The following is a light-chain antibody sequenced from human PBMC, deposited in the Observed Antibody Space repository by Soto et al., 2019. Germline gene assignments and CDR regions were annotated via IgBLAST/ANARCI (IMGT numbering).Light chain of an antibody. J-gene: IGKJ1*01. V-gene: IGKV3-20*01. CDR2: GAS. CDR3: QQYGDLPRT. Sequence: EIVLTQSPGTLSLSPGERATLSCRASQSVSSSYLAWYQQKPGQAPRLLMYGASSRATGISDRFSGSGSGTDFTLTISRLEPEDFAMYYCQQYGDLPRTCGQGTKVEIK. CDR1: QSVSSSY.